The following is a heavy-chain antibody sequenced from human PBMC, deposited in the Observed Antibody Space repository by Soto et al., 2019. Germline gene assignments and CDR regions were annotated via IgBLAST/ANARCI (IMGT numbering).Heavy chain of an antibody. J-gene: IGHJ4*02. CDR1: GFTFNNYA. CDR2: ISSTGGNT. V-gene: IGHV3-23*01. CDR3: AASRSGYYNDY. Sequence: GGSLRLSCAASGFTFNNYAMSWVRQAPGKGPEWVSTISSTGGNTYYADSVKGRFTISRDNSTNTLYLQMNSLRAEDTAVYYCAASRSGYYNDYWGQGTLVTVSS. D-gene: IGHD3-22*01.